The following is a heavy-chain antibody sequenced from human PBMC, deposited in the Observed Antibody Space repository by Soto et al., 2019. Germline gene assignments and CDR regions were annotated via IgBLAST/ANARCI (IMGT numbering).Heavy chain of an antibody. Sequence: SVKVSCKASGGTFSSYAISWVRQAPGQGLEWMGGIIPIFGTANYAQKFQGRVTITADKSTSTAYMELSSLRSEDTAVYYCARGLDYYDSSDIWGQGTMLTVSS. CDR2: IIPIFGTA. D-gene: IGHD3-22*01. CDR1: GGTFSSYA. V-gene: IGHV1-69*06. CDR3: ARGLDYYDSSDI. J-gene: IGHJ3*02.